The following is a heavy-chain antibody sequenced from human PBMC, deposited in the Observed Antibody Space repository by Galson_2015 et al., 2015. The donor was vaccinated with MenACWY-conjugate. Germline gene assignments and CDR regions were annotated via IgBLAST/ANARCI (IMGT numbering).Heavy chain of an antibody. J-gene: IGHJ6*02. CDR1: GYTFTTYW. D-gene: IGHD1-26*01. CDR3: ARHPPGGRGMDV. Sequence: QSGAEVKKPGESLKISCTGSGYTFTTYWIGWVRQLPGKGLEWMGLISPGDSETRYSPAFQGQVTISADNSISTAYVQWDSLQASDTAMYYCARHPPGGRGMDVWGQGTTVTVSS. CDR2: ISPGDSET. V-gene: IGHV5-51*01.